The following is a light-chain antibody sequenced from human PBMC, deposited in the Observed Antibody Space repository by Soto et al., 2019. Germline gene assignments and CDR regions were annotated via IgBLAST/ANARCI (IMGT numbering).Light chain of an antibody. CDR2: KIS. CDR1: QSLVHSDGNTY. J-gene: IGKJ1*01. V-gene: IGKV2-24*01. CDR3: MQATHSPWA. Sequence: DIVLTQAPLSSPVTLGQPASISCRSSQSLVHSDGNTYLSWLHLRPGQPTKLLIYKISKRFSGVPDRFSDSGAGTDVTLQITSVEAEDVWLYYCMQATHSPWAFGQGTKVQIK.